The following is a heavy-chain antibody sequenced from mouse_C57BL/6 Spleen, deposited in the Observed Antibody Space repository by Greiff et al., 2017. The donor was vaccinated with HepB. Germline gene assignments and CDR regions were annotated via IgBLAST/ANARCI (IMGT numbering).Heavy chain of an antibody. CDR3: ARWLYGSSLYAMDY. CDR2: IDPSDSYT. D-gene: IGHD1-1*01. CDR1: GYTFTSYW. J-gene: IGHJ4*01. V-gene: IGHV1-59*01. Sequence: QVQLQQPGAELVRPGPSVKLSCKASGYTFTSYWMHWVKQRPGQGLEWIGVIDPSDSYTNYNQKFKGKATLTVDTSSSTAYMQLSSLTSEDSAVYYCARWLYGSSLYAMDYWGQGTSVTVSS.